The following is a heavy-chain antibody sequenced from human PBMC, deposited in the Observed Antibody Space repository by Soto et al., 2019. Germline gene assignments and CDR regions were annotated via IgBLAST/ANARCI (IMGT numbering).Heavy chain of an antibody. V-gene: IGHV3-23*01. J-gene: IGHJ3*01. Sequence: EVQLLESGGGLVQPGGSLRLSCAASGITFRTYAMNWVRQAPGKGLEWVSTISNGGGVDTYYADSVKGRFTISRDNSNNTLYLQMSGLTPEDTALYYCATPRENRVRRDAFDVWGQGTMVTVSS. CDR1: GITFRTYA. CDR3: ATPRENRVRRDAFDV. D-gene: IGHD1-1*01. CDR2: ISNGGGVDT.